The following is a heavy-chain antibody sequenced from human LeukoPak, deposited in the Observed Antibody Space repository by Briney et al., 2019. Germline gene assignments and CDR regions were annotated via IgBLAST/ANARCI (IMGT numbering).Heavy chain of an antibody. V-gene: IGHV4-61*02. Sequence: SETLSLTCTVSGGSISSGTYYWSWIRQPAGTGLEWIGRIYTSGSTNYNPSLKSRVTISIDSSKNQFALTLKSVTAADRAVYYCARDRERGMVRGILDYWGQGTLVTVSS. CDR3: ARDRERGMVRGILDY. CDR2: IYTSGST. D-gene: IGHD3-10*01. J-gene: IGHJ4*02. CDR1: GGSISSGTYY.